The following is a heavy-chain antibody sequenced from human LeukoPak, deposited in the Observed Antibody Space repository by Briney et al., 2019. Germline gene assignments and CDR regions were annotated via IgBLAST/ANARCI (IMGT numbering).Heavy chain of an antibody. Sequence: ASVKVSCKASGGTFSSYAISWVRQAPGQGLEWMGWVSAYNGNTNYAQKLQGRVTMTTDRSTSTAYMELRSLRFDDTAVYFCARLYSSGWPLECMDVWGQGTTVTVSS. J-gene: IGHJ6*02. CDR3: ARLYSSGWPLECMDV. D-gene: IGHD6-19*01. CDR1: GGTFSSYA. CDR2: VSAYNGNT. V-gene: IGHV1-18*01.